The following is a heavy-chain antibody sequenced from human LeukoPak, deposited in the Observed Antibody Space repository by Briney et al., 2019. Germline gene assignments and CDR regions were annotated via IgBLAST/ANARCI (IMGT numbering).Heavy chain of an antibody. CDR3: ARLYCSGGSCHDY. Sequence: ASVKVSCKASGYTFTGYYMRWVRQAPGQELEWMGRINPNSGGTNYAQKFQGRVTMTRDTSISTAYMELSRLRSDDTAVYYCARLYCSGGSCHDYWGQGTLVTVSS. V-gene: IGHV1-2*06. D-gene: IGHD2-15*01. CDR1: GYTFTGYY. CDR2: INPNSGGT. J-gene: IGHJ4*02.